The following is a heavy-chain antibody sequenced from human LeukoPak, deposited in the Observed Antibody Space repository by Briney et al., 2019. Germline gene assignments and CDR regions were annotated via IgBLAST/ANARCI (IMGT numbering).Heavy chain of an antibody. V-gene: IGHV3-30*19. CDR2: ISYDGSNK. CDR1: GFTFSSYG. D-gene: IGHD5-18*01. CDR3: ARAPDTAMVTG. J-gene: IGHJ4*02. Sequence: GRSLRLSCAASGFTFSSYGMHWVRQAPGKGLEWVAVISYDGSNKYYADSVKGRFTISRDNSKNTLYLQMNSLRAEDTAVYYCARAPDTAMVTGWGQGTLVTVSS.